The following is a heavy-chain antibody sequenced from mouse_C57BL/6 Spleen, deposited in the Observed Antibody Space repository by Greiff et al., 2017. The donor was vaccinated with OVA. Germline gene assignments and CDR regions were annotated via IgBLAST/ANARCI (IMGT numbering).Heavy chain of an antibody. V-gene: IGHV1-80*01. Sequence: VQLQESGAELVKPGASVKISCKASGYAFSSYWMNWVKQRPGKGLEWIGQIYPGDGDTNYNGKFKGKATLTEDKSSSTAYMQLSSLTSEDSAVYFCAGVYDCWFAYWGQGTLVTVSA. D-gene: IGHD2-3*01. CDR3: AGVYDCWFAY. J-gene: IGHJ3*01. CDR2: IYPGDGDT. CDR1: GYAFSSYW.